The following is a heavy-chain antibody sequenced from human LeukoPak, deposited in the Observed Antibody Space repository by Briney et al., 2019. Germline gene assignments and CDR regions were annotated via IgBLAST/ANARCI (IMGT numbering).Heavy chain of an antibody. CDR1: GGTFSSYA. V-gene: IGHV1-69*04. CDR3: ARDGYSGYDLIWYFDL. J-gene: IGHJ2*01. D-gene: IGHD5-12*01. Sequence: SVKVSCKASGGTFSSYAISWVRQAPGQGLEWMGRIIPILGIANYAQKFQGRVTITADKSTSTAYMELSSLRSEDTAVYYCARDGYSGYDLIWYFDLWGRGTLVTVSS. CDR2: IIPILGIA.